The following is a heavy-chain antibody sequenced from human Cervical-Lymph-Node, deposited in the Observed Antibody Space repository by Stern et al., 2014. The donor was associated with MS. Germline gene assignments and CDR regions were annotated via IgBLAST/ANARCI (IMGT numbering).Heavy chain of an antibody. CDR2: ISPYTSNT. Sequence: VQLVHSGPEVKKPGASVRVPCKASGYTFTMFGLSWVRQAPGQGLEWMGWISPYTSNTNFAEKFQGRVTLTTDTSTDTAYMELRNLKSDDTAVYYCARVDYYESSGFFMYWGQGTLVTVSS. V-gene: IGHV1-18*01. CDR3: ARVDYYESSGFFMY. CDR1: GYTFTMFG. J-gene: IGHJ4*02. D-gene: IGHD3-22*01.